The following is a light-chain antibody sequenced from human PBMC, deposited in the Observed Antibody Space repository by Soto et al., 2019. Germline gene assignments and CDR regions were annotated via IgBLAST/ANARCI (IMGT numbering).Light chain of an antibody. CDR2: EVN. J-gene: IGLJ3*02. CDR3: SSYGGSLNGPV. CDR1: SSDVGGYNY. Sequence: QSALAQPPSASGSPGQSVTISCTGTSSDVGGYNYVSWYQQHPGKAPKLMIYEVNKRPSGVPDRFSGSKSGNTASLTVSGLQGEDEADYYCSSYGGSLNGPVLGGGTKVTV. V-gene: IGLV2-8*01.